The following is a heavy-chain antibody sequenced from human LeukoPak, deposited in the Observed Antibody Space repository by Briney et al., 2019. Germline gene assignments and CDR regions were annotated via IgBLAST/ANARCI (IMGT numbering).Heavy chain of an antibody. CDR1: GFSLRTSGMR. D-gene: IGHD1-26*01. CDR3: ARLNSGTYLDY. V-gene: IGHV2-70*04. CDR2: IDWDDDK. Sequence: ESGPTLVNPTPTLTLTCNFYGFSLRTSGMRVSWIRQPPEKALEWLALIDWDDDKFYSTSLKTRLTISKDTSKNQVVLTMTNMDPVDTATYYCARLNSGTYLDYWGQGTLVTVSS. J-gene: IGHJ4*02.